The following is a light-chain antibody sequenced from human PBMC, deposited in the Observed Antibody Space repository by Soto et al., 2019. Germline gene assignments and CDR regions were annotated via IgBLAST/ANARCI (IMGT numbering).Light chain of an antibody. CDR2: SAS. CDR3: QRTYNAPSLT. Sequence: DIQLTQSSSSLSASVGDRVSIICRVSQGISNYLNWCRQKPGKDPKLLIYSASNLQSGVPSRFSGRGCGTDFTLTISSLQPEDVVSCYGQRTYNAPSLTFGGGTRVEIK. V-gene: IGKV1-27*01. CDR1: QGISNY. J-gene: IGKJ4*01.